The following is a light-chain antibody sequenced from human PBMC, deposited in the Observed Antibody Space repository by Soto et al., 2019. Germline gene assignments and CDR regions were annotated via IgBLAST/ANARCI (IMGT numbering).Light chain of an antibody. CDR1: NNDIGGYNY. V-gene: IGLV2-8*01. Sequence: QSALTQPPSASASPGQSVTISCTGTNNDIGGYNYVSWYQHHPGKAPQLIIYDVTKRPSGVLDRFSGSKSGNTASLTVAGLQTYDEAEYCCSSYAGSSNLVFGTGTKVTVL. CDR2: DVT. CDR3: SSYAGSSNLV. J-gene: IGLJ1*01.